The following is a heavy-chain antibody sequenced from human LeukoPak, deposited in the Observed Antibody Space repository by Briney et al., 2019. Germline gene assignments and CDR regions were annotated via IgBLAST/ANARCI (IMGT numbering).Heavy chain of an antibody. V-gene: IGHV4-59*08. D-gene: IGHD3-9*01. CDR1: GGSISSYY. Sequence: SETLSLTCTVSGGSISSYYWSWIRQPPGKGLEWIGYIYYSGSTYYNPSLKSRVTISVDTSKNQFSLKLSSVTAADTAVYYCARQSLDILTGQTDDYWGQGTLVTVSS. CDR2: IYYSGST. J-gene: IGHJ4*02. CDR3: ARQSLDILTGQTDDY.